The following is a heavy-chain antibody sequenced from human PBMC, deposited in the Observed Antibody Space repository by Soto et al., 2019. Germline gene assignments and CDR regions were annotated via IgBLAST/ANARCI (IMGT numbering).Heavy chain of an antibody. CDR2: TYYRSKWYN. V-gene: IGHV6-1*01. CDR3: ARGSTVNTVKYYYYYYGMDV. Sequence: QSQTLSLTCAISGDSVSSNSAAWNWIRQSPSRGLEWLGRTYYRSKWYNDYAVSVKSRITINPDTSKNQFSMQLKSVTPEDMAVYYCARGSTVNTVKYYYYYYGMDVWGQGTTVTVSS. J-gene: IGHJ6*02. D-gene: IGHD4-17*01. CDR1: GDSVSSNSAA.